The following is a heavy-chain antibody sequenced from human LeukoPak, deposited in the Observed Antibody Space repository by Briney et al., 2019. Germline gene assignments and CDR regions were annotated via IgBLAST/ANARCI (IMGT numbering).Heavy chain of an antibody. CDR2: INPNSGGT. D-gene: IGHD3-22*01. CDR3: ARDLSYADSSGYYVWYYYMDV. J-gene: IGHJ6*03. CDR1: VYTFTVYY. Sequence: ASVTVSFTASVYTFTVYYMHWVRQAPGQGREWMGWINPNSGGTNYAQKFQGRVTMTRDTSISTAYMELSRLRSDDTAVYYCARDLSYADSSGYYVWYYYMDVWGKGTTVTVSS. V-gene: IGHV1-2*02.